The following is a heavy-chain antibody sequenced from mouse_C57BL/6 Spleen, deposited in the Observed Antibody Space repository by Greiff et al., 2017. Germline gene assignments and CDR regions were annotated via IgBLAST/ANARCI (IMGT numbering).Heavy chain of an antibody. Sequence: EVQLQQSGAELVKPGASVKLSCTASGFNIKDYYMHWVKQRTEQGLEWIGRIDPEDGETKYAPKFQGKATITADTSSNTAYLQLRSLTSEDTAVYCCASSNDYAWYFDVWGTGTTVTVSS. CDR1: GFNIKDYY. CDR3: ASSNDYAWYFDV. J-gene: IGHJ1*03. V-gene: IGHV14-2*01. CDR2: IDPEDGET. D-gene: IGHD1-1*01.